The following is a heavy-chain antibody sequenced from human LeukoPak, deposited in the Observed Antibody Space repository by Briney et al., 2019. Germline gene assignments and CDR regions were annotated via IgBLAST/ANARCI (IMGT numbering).Heavy chain of an antibody. J-gene: IGHJ6*03. V-gene: IGHV3-66*02. CDR2: IYSDDRA. CDR3: ARDLAGFQEPRYYYYMDV. Sequence: GGSLRLSRVASGFTVSRNVMSWVRQAPGKGLEWVSLIYSDDRAFYADSVKGRVTISRNNSKNTLFPQMSSLKPEDTAIYYCARDLAGFQEPRYYYYMDVWGKGTTVTVSS. CDR1: GFTVSRNV. D-gene: IGHD1-14*01.